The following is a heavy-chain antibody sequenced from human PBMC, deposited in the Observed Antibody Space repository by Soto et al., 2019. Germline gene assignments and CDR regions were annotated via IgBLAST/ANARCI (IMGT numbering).Heavy chain of an antibody. CDR3: VRDVGRGSWFWFDS. Sequence: QGQLVQSGAEVKKPGASVKVSCKTSGYTASTYDISWVRQAPGQGLEWMAWISFYDCNTTYAQKFQGRVPVTTDIPTSTVYMELRSMTNDDKAVYYCVRDVGRGSWFWFDSWGQGTLVTVSS. J-gene: IGHJ5*01. CDR2: ISFYDCNT. V-gene: IGHV1-18*01. CDR1: GYTASTYD. D-gene: IGHD6-13*01.